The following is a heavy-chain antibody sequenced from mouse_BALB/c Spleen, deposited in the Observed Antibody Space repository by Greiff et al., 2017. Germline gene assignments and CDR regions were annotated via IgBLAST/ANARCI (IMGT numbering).Heavy chain of an antibody. CDR2: ISSGSSTI. V-gene: IGHV5-17*02. D-gene: IGHD2-4*01. CDR1: GFTFSSFG. CDR3: ARGDDDGFAY. Sequence: EVKLMESGGGLVQPGGSRKLSCAASGFTFSSFGMHWVRQAPEKGLEWVAYISSGSSTIYYADTVKGRFIISRDNPKNTLFLQMTSLRSEDTAMYYCARGDDDGFAYWGQGTLVTVSA. J-gene: IGHJ3*01.